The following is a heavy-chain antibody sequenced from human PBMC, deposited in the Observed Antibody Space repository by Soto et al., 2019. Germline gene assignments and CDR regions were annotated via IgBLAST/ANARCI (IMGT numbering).Heavy chain of an antibody. CDR3: AREGIGNYYYYGMDV. CDR2: IVVGSGNT. J-gene: IGHJ6*02. CDR1: GFTFTSSA. V-gene: IGHV1-58*01. D-gene: IGHD1-26*01. Sequence: SVKVSCKASGFTFTSSAVQWVRQARGQRLEWIGWIVVGSGNTNYAQKFQERVTITRDMSTSTAYMELSSLRSEDTAVYYCAREGIGNYYYYGMDVWGQGTTVTVSS.